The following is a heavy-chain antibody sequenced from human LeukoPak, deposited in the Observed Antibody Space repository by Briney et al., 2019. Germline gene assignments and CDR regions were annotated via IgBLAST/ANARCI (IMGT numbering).Heavy chain of an antibody. CDR2: IWYDGSNK. CDR1: GFTFSNYG. V-gene: IGHV3-33*01. Sequence: PGGSLRLSCAASGFTFSNYGVHWVRQAPGKGLEWVAVIWYDGSNKYYADSVKGRFTISRDNPKNTLYLQMNSLRAEDTAVYYCARAHYYYDRSGSRNDYWYFDLWGRGTLVTVSS. CDR3: ARAHYYYDRSGSRNDYWYFDL. J-gene: IGHJ2*01. D-gene: IGHD3-22*01.